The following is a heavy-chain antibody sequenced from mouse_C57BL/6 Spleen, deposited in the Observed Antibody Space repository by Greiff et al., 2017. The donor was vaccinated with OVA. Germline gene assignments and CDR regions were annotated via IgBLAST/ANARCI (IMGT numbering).Heavy chain of an antibody. CDR1: GFTIKNTY. CDR3: AGYDYDDYAMDD. CDR2: IDPANGNT. Sequence: VQLQQSVAELVRPGASVKLSCTASGFTIKNTYMHWVKQRPEQGLEWIGRIDPANGNTNYDPKFQGKATITADTSSNTAYLQLSSLTSEDTAIYYCAGYDYDDYAMDDWGQGTSVTVSS. D-gene: IGHD2-4*01. V-gene: IGHV14-3*01. J-gene: IGHJ4*01.